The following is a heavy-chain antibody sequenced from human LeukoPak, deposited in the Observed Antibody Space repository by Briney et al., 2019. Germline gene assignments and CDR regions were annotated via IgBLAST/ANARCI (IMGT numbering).Heavy chain of an antibody. J-gene: IGHJ3*02. V-gene: IGHV4-61*02. CDR3: ARLETLYYYDTADAFDI. D-gene: IGHD3-22*01. CDR2: IYTSGST. CDR1: GGSISSGSYY. Sequence: PSKTLSLTCTVSGGSISSGSYYWSWIRQPAGKGLEWIGRIYTSGSTNYNPSLKSRVTISVDTSKNQFSLKLSSVTAADTAVYYCARLETLYYYDTADAFDIWGQGTMVTVSS.